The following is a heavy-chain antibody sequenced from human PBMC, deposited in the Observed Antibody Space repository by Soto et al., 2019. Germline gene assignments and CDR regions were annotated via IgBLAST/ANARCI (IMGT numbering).Heavy chain of an antibody. Sequence: GGSLRLSCAASGFTFDDYAMHWVRQAPGKGLEWVSGISWNSGSIGYADSVKGRFTISRDNAKNSLYLQMNSLRAEDTALYYCAKENHYYGSGRYYGMDVWGQGTTVTVSS. D-gene: IGHD3-10*01. CDR3: AKENHYYGSGRYYGMDV. V-gene: IGHV3-9*01. CDR2: ISWNSGSI. J-gene: IGHJ6*02. CDR1: GFTFDDYA.